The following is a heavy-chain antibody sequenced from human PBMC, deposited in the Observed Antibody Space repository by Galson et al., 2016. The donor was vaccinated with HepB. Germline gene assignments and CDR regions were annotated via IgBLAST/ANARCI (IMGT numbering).Heavy chain of an antibody. Sequence: SLRLSCAVSGFTFNSYSMNWVRQAPGKGLEWVSYVTSSSTIYYADSVKGRFTISRDNAKNSLYLQMNSPRGEVTAVYYCARESYYGGNSLCPYYFDHWGQGTLVTVSS. CDR1: GFTFNSYS. V-gene: IGHV3-48*01. CDR2: VTSSSTI. J-gene: IGHJ4*02. D-gene: IGHD4-23*01. CDR3: ARESYYGGNSLCPYYFDH.